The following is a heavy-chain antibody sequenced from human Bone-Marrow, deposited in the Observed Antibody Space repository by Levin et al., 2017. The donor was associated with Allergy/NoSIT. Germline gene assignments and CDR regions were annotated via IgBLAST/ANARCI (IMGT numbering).Heavy chain of an antibody. D-gene: IGHD2/OR15-2a*01. CDR1: GFTFRSFW. V-gene: IGHV3-7*04. J-gene: IGHJ4*02. CDR2: IKADGSEK. Sequence: LSLTCAASGFTFRSFWMTWVRQAPGKGPEWVANIKADGSEKYYVDSVKGRFTISRDNANNSLYLQMNSLRAEDTAVYYCARASRIQDDFWGQGTLVTVSS. CDR3: ARASRIQDDF.